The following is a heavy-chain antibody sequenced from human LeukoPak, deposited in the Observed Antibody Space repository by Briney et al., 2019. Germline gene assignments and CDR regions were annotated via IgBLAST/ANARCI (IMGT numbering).Heavy chain of an antibody. CDR1: GFTFTNYA. Sequence: GGSLRLSCAASGFTFTNYAMTWVRQAPGKGLEWVSIISGGGTSTYYADSVKGRFTISRDNSKNTLYLQMNSLRAEDTAVYYCAKEWGMTLSRFGEFDYWGQGTLVSVSS. CDR3: AKEWGMTLSRFGEFDY. V-gene: IGHV3-23*01. J-gene: IGHJ4*02. CDR2: ISGGGTST. D-gene: IGHD3-10*01.